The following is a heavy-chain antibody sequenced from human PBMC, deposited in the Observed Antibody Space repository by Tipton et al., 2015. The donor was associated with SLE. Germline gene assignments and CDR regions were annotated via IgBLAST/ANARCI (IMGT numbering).Heavy chain of an antibody. CDR1: GGSISSSSYY. D-gene: IGHD3-3*01. J-gene: IGHJ4*02. V-gene: IGHV4-39*01. CDR3: ARQSRDFWSGSPLGYFDY. Sequence: TLSLTCTVSGGSISSSSYYWGWIRQPPGKGLEWIGSIYYSGSTYYNPSLKSRGTISVDTSKNQFSLKLSSVTAADTAVYYCARQSRDFWSGSPLGYFDYWGQGTLVTVSS. CDR2: IYYSGST.